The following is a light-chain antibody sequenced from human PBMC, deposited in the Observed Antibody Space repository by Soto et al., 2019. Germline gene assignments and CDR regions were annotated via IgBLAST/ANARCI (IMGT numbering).Light chain of an antibody. CDR3: QQYHIYSGT. V-gene: IGKV1-5*03. Sequence: DIQMTQSPSTLSASVVDRVTITCRASQSISSWLAWYQQKPGKAPKLLIYKASSLESGVPSRFSGSGSGTEFTLTINSLQPDDFATYYCQQYHIYSGTFGQGTKVDI. J-gene: IGKJ1*01. CDR1: QSISSW. CDR2: KAS.